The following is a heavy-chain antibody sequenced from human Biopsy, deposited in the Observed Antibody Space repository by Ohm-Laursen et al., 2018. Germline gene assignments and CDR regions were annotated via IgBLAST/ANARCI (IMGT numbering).Heavy chain of an antibody. CDR3: VAYPSSGFFENNDDFAMDV. CDR2: IITVSETA. CDR1: GGAFTNYA. D-gene: IGHD6-19*01. J-gene: IGHJ6*02. V-gene: IGHV1-69*01. Sequence: SSVTVSCKASGGAFTNYAINWVRQAPGHGLEWMGGIITVSETAGYAERFQGRVTITADVTTTTAYMDLSGLRCEDTAVYYCVAYPSSGFFENNDDFAMDVWGQGTTVIVSS.